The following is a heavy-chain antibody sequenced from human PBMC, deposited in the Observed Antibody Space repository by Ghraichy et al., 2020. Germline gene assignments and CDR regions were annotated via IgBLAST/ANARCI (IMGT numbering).Heavy chain of an antibody. D-gene: IGHD4-17*01. Sequence: AVKVSCKASGFTFTSSAVQWVRQARGQRLEWIGWIVVGSGNTNYAQKFQERVTITRDMSTSTAYMELSSLRSEDTAVYYCAAEHGDLGFDYDDYWGQGTLVTVSS. CDR1: GFTFTSSA. CDR2: IVVGSGNT. CDR3: AAEHGDLGFDYDDY. J-gene: IGHJ4*02. V-gene: IGHV1-58*01.